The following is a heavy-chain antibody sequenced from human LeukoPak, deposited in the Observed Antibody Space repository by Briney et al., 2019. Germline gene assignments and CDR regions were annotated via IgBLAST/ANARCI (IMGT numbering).Heavy chain of an antibody. CDR2: IYYSGST. V-gene: IGHV4-30-4*01. CDR1: GGSISSGDYY. D-gene: IGHD3-3*01. Sequence: SETLSLTCTVSGGSISSGDYYWSWIRQPPGKGLEWIGYIYYSGSTYYNPSLKSRVTISVDTSKNQFSLKLSSVTAADTAVYHCARGRVVYTIFGVVTPPDYWGQGTLVTVSS. J-gene: IGHJ4*02. CDR3: ARGRVVYTIFGVVTPPDY.